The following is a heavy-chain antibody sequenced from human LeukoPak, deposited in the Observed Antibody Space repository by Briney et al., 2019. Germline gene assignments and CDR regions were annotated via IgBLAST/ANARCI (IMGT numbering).Heavy chain of an antibody. D-gene: IGHD6-13*01. J-gene: IGHJ5*02. CDR3: ARAAAGANRRGNWFDP. V-gene: IGHV4-34*01. CDR1: GGSFSDYY. Sequence: LETLPLTWAVYGGSFSDYYWSWIRQPPRKGLEWIGEINHSGSTNYNPSLKSRLTISVDTSKNQFSLKLSSVTAADTAVYYCARAAAGANRRGNWFDPWGQGTLVTVSS. CDR2: INHSGST.